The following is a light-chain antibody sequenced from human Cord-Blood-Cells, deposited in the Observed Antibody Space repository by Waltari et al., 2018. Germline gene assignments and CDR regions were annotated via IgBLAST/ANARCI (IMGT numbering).Light chain of an antibody. CDR1: SGHSRYA. CDR3: QTGGTGIQV. V-gene: IGLV4-69*01. Sequence: QLVLTQSPSASASLGPWVQPPCPLTSGHSRYAIAWPPQQPEKGPRYLMQLNRDGSHSKGDGIPRRLSGSSSGAARYLTIASLQSEDEADYYCQTGGTGIQVFGGGTKLTVL. CDR2: LNRDGSH. J-gene: IGLJ2*01.